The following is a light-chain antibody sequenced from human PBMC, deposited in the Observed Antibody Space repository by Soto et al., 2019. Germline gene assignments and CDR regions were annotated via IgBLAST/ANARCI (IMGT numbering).Light chain of an antibody. J-gene: IGKJ4*01. CDR2: GAS. V-gene: IGKV3-20*01. CDR3: QQYGSSPPLT. CDR1: QSVSSSY. Sequence: EIVLTQSPGTLSSSPGERATLSCRASQSVSSSYLAWYQQKPGQPPRLLIYGASSRATDIPDRFSGSGSGTDFTLTISRLEPEDFAVYYCQQYGSSPPLTFGGGTKVEIK.